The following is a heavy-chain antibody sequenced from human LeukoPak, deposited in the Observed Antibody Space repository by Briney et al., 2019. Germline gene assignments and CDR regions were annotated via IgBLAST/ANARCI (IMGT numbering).Heavy chain of an antibody. Sequence: GGSLRLSCGASGFTFSSYWMSWVRQAPGKGLEWEANIKQDGSEKYYVDSVKGRFTISRDNAKNSLYLQMNSLRAEDTAVYYCAREGLTGGIVVVPAADFDYWGQGTLVTVSS. V-gene: IGHV3-7*01. CDR1: GFTFSSYW. CDR2: IKQDGSEK. D-gene: IGHD2-2*01. J-gene: IGHJ4*02. CDR3: AREGLTGGIVVVPAADFDY.